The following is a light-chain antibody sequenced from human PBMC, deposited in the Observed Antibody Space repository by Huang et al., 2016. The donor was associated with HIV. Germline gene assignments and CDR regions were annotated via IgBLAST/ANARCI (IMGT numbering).Light chain of an antibody. Sequence: IQMTQSPSSLPAFVGDRVTITCRASQSITTYLNWYQQKIGEYPKRLIYAASILQSGVPLRFGGSGSGTNFSLTITNLQSEDFAVYYCQQSYSIPWTFGQGTRVGI. V-gene: IGKV1-39*01. CDR2: AAS. CDR1: QSITTY. CDR3: QQSYSIPWT. J-gene: IGKJ1*01.